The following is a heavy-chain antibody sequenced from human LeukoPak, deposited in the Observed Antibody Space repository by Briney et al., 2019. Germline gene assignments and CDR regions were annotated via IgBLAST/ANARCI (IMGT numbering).Heavy chain of an antibody. CDR2: ISYDGSNK. J-gene: IGHJ4*02. Sequence: GGSLRLSCAASGFTFSSYGMHWVRQAPGKGLEWVAVISYDGSNKYYADSVKGRFTISRDNSKNTLYLQMNSLRAEDTAVYYCAKAKLRYFDWLDDYWGQGTLVTVSS. CDR3: AKAKLRYFDWLDDY. V-gene: IGHV3-30*18. D-gene: IGHD3-9*01. CDR1: GFTFSSYG.